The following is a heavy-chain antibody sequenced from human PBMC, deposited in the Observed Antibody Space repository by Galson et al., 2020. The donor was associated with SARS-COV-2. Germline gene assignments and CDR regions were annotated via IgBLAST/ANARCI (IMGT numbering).Heavy chain of an antibody. Sequence: SLRLSCAASGFTFSSYSMNWVRQAPGKGLEWVSSISSSSSYIYYADSVKGRFTISRDNAKNSLYLQMNSLRAEDTAVYYCARPYYDFWSGYPTFRSPNNYYYYGMDVWGQGTTVTVSS. J-gene: IGHJ6*02. V-gene: IGHV3-21*01. D-gene: IGHD3-3*01. CDR3: ARPYYDFWSGYPTFRSPNNYYYYGMDV. CDR2: ISSSSSYI. CDR1: GFTFSSYS.